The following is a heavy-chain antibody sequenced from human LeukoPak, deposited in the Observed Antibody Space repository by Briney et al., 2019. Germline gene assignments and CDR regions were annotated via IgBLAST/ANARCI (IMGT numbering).Heavy chain of an antibody. CDR1: GGSISSTSYY. Sequence: SETLSLTCTVSGGSISSTSYYWGWIRQPPGKGLEWIGSIYYSGSTYYNPPLKSRVTISVDTSKNQFSLKLSSVTAAETAVYYCARHGSSGWLLNNFDYWGQGILVTVSS. CDR3: ARHGSSGWLLNNFDY. V-gene: IGHV4-39*01. D-gene: IGHD6-19*01. CDR2: IYYSGST. J-gene: IGHJ4*02.